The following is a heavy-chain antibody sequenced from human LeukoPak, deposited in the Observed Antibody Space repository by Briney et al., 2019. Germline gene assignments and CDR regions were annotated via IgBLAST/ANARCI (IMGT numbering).Heavy chain of an antibody. D-gene: IGHD2-2*01. Sequence: PGGSLRLSCAASGFTFSTYWMHWVRQAPGKGLVWVSHINSDGSWTSYADSVKGRFTISKDNAKNTVYLQMNNLRAEDTAVYYCVSFYETYWGRGTQVTVSS. V-gene: IGHV3-74*01. CDR1: GFTFSTYW. J-gene: IGHJ4*02. CDR2: INSDGSWT. CDR3: VSFYETY.